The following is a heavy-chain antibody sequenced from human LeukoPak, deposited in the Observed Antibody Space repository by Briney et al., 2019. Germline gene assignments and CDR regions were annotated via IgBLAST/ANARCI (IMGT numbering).Heavy chain of an antibody. J-gene: IGHJ3*02. V-gene: IGHV4-38-2*02. CDR2: IYHSGST. CDR3: ARERWRLPINAFDI. Sequence: KPSETLSLTCTVSGYSISSGYYWGWIRQPPGKWLEWIGSIYHSGSTYYNPSLKSRVTISVDTSKNQFSLKLSSVTAADTAVYFCARERWRLPINAFDIWGQGTMVTVSS. CDR1: GYSISSGYY. D-gene: IGHD2-15*01.